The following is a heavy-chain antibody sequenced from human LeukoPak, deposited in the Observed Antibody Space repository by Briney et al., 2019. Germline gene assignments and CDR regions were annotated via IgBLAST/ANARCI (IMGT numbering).Heavy chain of an antibody. J-gene: IGHJ6*04. CDR1: GDTFSSYD. D-gene: IGHD2-2*01. CDR2: IIPIFGTA. V-gene: IGHV1-69*13. CDR3: ARREVVVVPAAPPDYYGMDV. Sequence: TVEVSCKASGDTFSSYDISGVRQPRGQRREWMGGIIPIFGTANYAQKFQGRVTITADESTSTAYMELSSLRSEDTAVYYCARREVVVVPAAPPDYYGMDVWGKGTAVTVSS.